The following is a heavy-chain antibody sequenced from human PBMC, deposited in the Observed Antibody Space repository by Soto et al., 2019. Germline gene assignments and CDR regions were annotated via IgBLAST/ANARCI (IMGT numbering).Heavy chain of an antibody. V-gene: IGHV3-49*03. CDR3: TRVVPTVSYYYYGMDV. D-gene: IGHD4-17*01. J-gene: IGHJ6*02. CDR1: GFTFGDYA. Sequence: GGSLRLSCTASGFTFGDYAMSWFRQAPGKGLEWVGFIRSKAYGGTTEYAASVKGRFTISRDDSKSIAYLQMNSLKTEDTAVYYCTRVVPTVSYYYYGMDVWGQGTTVTVSS. CDR2: IRSKAYGGTT.